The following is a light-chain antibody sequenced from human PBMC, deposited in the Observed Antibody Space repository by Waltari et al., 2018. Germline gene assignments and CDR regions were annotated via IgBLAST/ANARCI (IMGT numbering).Light chain of an antibody. Sequence: DTQMTQSPSTLSASVGDIVTITCRASQTISTWLAWYQQKPGKAPKVLIYDASNLESGVPSRFSGSGSGTEFTLTISSLQPDDFATYYCQQYNGYPITFGQGTRLEIK. CDR1: QTISTW. V-gene: IGKV1-5*01. CDR2: DAS. CDR3: QQYNGYPIT. J-gene: IGKJ5*01.